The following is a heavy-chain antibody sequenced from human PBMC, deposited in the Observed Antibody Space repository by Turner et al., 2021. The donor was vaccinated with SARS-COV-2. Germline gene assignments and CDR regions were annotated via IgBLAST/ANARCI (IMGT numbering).Heavy chain of an antibody. CDR3: AKGMGSYCSGGSCYPSTFDY. J-gene: IGHJ4*02. CDR1: GFPFGGYG. D-gene: IGHD2-15*01. V-gene: IGHV3-30*18. CDR2: ISYDGSNK. Sequence: QVQLVESGGGAVQPGRSVRLSCVAPGFPFGGYGMHWVRQAPGKGLEWVAVISYDGSNKYYADSVKGRFTISRDNSKNTLYLQMNSLRAEDTAVYYCAKGMGSYCSGGSCYPSTFDYWGQGTLVTVSS.